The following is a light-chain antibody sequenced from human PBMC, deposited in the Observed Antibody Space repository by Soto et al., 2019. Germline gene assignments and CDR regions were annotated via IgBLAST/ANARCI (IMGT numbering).Light chain of an antibody. CDR1: NIGSKG. J-gene: IGLJ2*01. CDR2: SDT. CDR3: QVWDSGSAHVV. V-gene: IGLV3-21*04. Sequence: SYELTQPPSVSVAPGKTASISCGGTNIGSKGVHGYQQKPGQAPVLVIYSDTDLPPVIPERFSGSNSANLATLTISRVEAGDEADYYCQVWDSGSAHVVFGGGTKLTVL.